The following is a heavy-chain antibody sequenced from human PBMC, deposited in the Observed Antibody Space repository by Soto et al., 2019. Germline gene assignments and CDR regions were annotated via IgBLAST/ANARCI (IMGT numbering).Heavy chain of an antibody. CDR3: ARDEVGYYSGIYYYGMDV. V-gene: IGHV3-33*01. J-gene: IGHJ6*02. CDR1: GFTFSSYG. CDR2: IWYDGSNK. Sequence: QVQLVESGGGVVQPGRSLRLSCAASGFTFSSYGMHWVRQAPGKGLEWVAVIWYDGSNKYYADSVKGRFTISRDNSKNTLYLQMNSLRAEDTAVYYCARDEVGYYSGIYYYGMDVWGQGTTVTVSS. D-gene: IGHD3-22*01.